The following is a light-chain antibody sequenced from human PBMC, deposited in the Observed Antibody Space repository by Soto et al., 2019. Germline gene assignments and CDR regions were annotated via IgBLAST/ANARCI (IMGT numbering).Light chain of an antibody. CDR2: DAS. CDR3: QQRSNWPPTWT. J-gene: IGKJ1*01. Sequence: EIVLTQSPATLSLSPGERATLSCRASQSVGSYLAWYQQKPGQAPRLLIYDASNRATGIPARFSGSGSGTAFTLTISSLEPEDFAVYYCQQRSNWPPTWTFGQGTKVEIK. CDR1: QSVGSY. V-gene: IGKV3-11*01.